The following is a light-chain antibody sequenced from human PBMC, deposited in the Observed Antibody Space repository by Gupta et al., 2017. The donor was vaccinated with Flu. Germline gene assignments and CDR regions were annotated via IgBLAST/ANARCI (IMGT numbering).Light chain of an antibody. CDR3: QQYKSYPLT. Sequence: PSTLSASVGDRVTITCRASQSCSTYLAWYQQKPGKAPRLLIYKASNLESGVPSRFSASGSGTEFTLTISSLQPDDFATYDCQQYKSYPLTFGGGTKVEIK. V-gene: IGKV1-5*03. CDR2: KAS. CDR1: QSCSTY. J-gene: IGKJ4*01.